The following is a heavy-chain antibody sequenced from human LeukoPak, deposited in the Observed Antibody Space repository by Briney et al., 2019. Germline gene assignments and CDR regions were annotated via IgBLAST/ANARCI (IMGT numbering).Heavy chain of an antibody. CDR1: GFTFSSYA. CDR3: AKSHGYSYRALDY. D-gene: IGHD5-18*01. CDR2: ISGSGAST. Sequence: PGGSLRLSCAASGFTFSSYAMSWVRQAPGKGLEWVSGISGSGASTYYADSVKGRFTISRDSSKNTLYVQMNSLRAEDTAVYYCAKSHGYSYRALDYWGQGTLVTVSS. J-gene: IGHJ4*02. V-gene: IGHV3-23*01.